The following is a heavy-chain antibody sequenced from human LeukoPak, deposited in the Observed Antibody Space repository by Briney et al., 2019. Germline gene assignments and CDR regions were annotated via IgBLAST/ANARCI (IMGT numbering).Heavy chain of an antibody. CDR3: VGLVQLGKIWKIFDY. CDR2: INPNSGGT. J-gene: IGHJ4*01. D-gene: IGHD1-1*01. Sequence: ASVKVSCKASGYTFTGYYIHWVRQAPGQGLERMGWINPNSGGTNYAQKFQGRVTMTRDTSITTAYRGLSGLGSDDPAVYYCVGLVQLGKIWKIFDYWGQEPWSPSTQ. V-gene: IGHV1-2*02. CDR1: GYTFTGYY.